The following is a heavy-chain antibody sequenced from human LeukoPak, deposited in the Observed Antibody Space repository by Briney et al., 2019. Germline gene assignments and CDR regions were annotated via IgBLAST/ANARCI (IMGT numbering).Heavy chain of an antibody. CDR3: ASSPDFYYYYMDV. CDR1: GGSISSYY. Sequence: SETLSLTCTVSGGSISSYYWSWIRQPPGKGLEWIGCIYSNGITNYNPSLKSRLTMSIDTSKKEFSLKLTSVTAADTGVYYCASSPDFYYYYMDVWGNGTTVTVSS. CDR2: IYSNGIT. J-gene: IGHJ6*03. V-gene: IGHV4-4*07.